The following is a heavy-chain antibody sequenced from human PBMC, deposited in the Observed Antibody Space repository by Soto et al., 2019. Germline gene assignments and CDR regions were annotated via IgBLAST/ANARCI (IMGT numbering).Heavy chain of an antibody. CDR3: ARPYSSGWYDYGFDY. CDR2: INPSGGST. J-gene: IGHJ4*02. Sequence: GASVKVSCKAPGYTFTSYYMHWVRQAPGQGLEWMGIINPSGGSTSYVQKFQGRVTMTRDTSTSTVYMELSSLRSEDTAVYYCARPYSSGWYDYGFDYWGQGTLVTVSS. D-gene: IGHD6-19*01. V-gene: IGHV1-46*01. CDR1: GYTFTSYY.